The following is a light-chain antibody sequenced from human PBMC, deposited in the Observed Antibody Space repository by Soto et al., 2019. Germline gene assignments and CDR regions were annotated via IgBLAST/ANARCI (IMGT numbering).Light chain of an antibody. J-gene: IGLJ1*01. Sequence: QSALTQPASVSGSPGQSITISCAGTSSDVGGYKYVSWYQQNPGKAPKLIIYEVSSRPSGVSNRFSGSKSGNTASLTISGLQAEDEADYFCSSYAGNNIFVFGTGTKLTVL. CDR1: SSDVGGYKY. V-gene: IGLV2-14*01. CDR3: SSYAGNNIFV. CDR2: EVS.